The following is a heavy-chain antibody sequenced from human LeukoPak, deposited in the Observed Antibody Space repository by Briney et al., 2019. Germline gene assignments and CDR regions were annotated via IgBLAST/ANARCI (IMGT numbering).Heavy chain of an antibody. V-gene: IGHV3-48*03. Sequence: TGGSLILSCAASGFTFSSYEMNWVRQAPGKGLEWVSYISGSGSNIYYADYVKGRFTISRDNAKNSLYLQMNSLRAEDTAVYHCARAMLVGATTFDYWDQGTLVTVSS. CDR1: GFTFSSYE. CDR2: ISGSGSNI. CDR3: ARAMLVGATTFDY. D-gene: IGHD1-26*01. J-gene: IGHJ4*02.